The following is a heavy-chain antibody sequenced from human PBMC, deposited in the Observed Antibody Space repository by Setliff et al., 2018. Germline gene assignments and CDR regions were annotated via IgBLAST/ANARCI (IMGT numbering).Heavy chain of an antibody. CDR1: GGTFSSYA. CDR3: ERHSFDPRFCNYYYVMDV. Sequence: SVKVSCKASGGTFSSYAISWVRQAPGQGLEWMGGIIPIFGTANYAQKFQGRVTITADESTSTAYMELSSLRSEDTAVYYCERHSFDPRFCNYYYVMDVWGPATTFTVSS. V-gene: IGHV1-69*13. CDR2: IIPIFGTA. D-gene: IGHD3-16*01. J-gene: IGHJ6*02.